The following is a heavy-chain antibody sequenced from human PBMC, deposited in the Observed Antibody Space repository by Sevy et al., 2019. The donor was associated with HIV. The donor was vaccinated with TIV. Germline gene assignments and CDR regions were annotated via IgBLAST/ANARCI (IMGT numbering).Heavy chain of an antibody. CDR1: GFTFSSYA. J-gene: IGHJ6*02. V-gene: IGHV3-23*01. CDR2: ISGSGGST. D-gene: IGHD3-10*01. CDR3: AKDRGRAGSDSYGMDV. Sequence: GGSLRLSCAASGFTFSSYAMSWVRQAPGKGLEWVSAISGSGGSTYYAGSVKGRFTISRDNFKKTLYLQMNSLRAEDTAVYYCAKDRGRAGSDSYGMDVWGQGTTVTVSS.